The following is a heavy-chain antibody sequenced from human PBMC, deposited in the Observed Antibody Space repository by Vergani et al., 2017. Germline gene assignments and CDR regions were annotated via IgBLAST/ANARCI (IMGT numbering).Heavy chain of an antibody. V-gene: IGHV4-30-2*01. Sequence: QLQLQESGSGLVKPSQTLSLTCAVSGGSISSGGNSWSWIRQPPGKGLECIGYIYQSGSTYDNPSLKSRVTISVDRSKNQFSLTLSSVTAADTAVYYCARXYTLMYYVILAGGFEFDPWGQGTLVTVSS. J-gene: IGHJ5*02. CDR1: GGSISSGGNS. D-gene: IGHD3-9*01. CDR2: IYQSGST. CDR3: ARXYTLMYYVILAGGFEFDP.